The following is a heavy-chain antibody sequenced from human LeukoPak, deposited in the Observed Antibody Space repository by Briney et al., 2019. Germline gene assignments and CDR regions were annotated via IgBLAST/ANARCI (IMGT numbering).Heavy chain of an antibody. D-gene: IGHD3-10*01. CDR1: GGSFSGYY. CDR3: ARGRRPSAGSYLSFYYYYYMDV. V-gene: IGHV4-34*01. J-gene: IGHJ6*03. CDR2: INHSGST. Sequence: PSETLSLTCAVYGGSFSGYYWSWIRQPPGKGLEWIGEINHSGSTNYNPSLKSRVTISVDTSENQFSLKLSSVTAADTAVYYRARGRRPSAGSYLSFYYYYYMDVWGKGTTVTVSS.